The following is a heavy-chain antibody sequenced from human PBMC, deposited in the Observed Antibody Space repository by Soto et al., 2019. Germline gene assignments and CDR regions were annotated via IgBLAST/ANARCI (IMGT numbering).Heavy chain of an antibody. CDR2: IYYSGST. V-gene: IGHV4-39*01. CDR3: ARHEAENDYGDYGAFDI. J-gene: IGHJ3*02. CDR1: GGSISSSSYY. Sequence: QLQLQESGPGLVKPSETLSLTCTVSGGSISSSSYYWGWIRQPPGKGLEWIGSIYYSGSTYYNPSLKSRVTISVDTSKNQFSLKQSSVTAADTAVYYCARHEAENDYGDYGAFDIWGQGTMVTVSS. D-gene: IGHD4-17*01.